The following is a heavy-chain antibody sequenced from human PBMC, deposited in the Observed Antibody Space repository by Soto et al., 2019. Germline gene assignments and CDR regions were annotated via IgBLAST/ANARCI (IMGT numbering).Heavy chain of an antibody. CDR2: ISAYNGTT. CDR3: ARDLAAAGPFDY. J-gene: IGHJ4*02. Sequence: QVQLVQSGAEVKKPGASVKVSCKASGYTFTSYGISWVRQAPGQGLEWMGWISAYNGTTNYAQKIQSRVTTTTDTPTSTAYMELRRLRSDDTAVYYCARDLAAAGPFDYWGQGTLVTVSS. V-gene: IGHV1-18*01. D-gene: IGHD6-13*01. CDR1: GYTFTSYG.